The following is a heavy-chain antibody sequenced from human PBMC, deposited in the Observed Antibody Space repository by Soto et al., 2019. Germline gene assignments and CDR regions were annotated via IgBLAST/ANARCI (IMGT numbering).Heavy chain of an antibody. V-gene: IGHV3-48*02. J-gene: IGHJ6*02. CDR3: ARGSEWDYYYGMDV. CDR1: GFTFSRYS. Sequence: EVQLVESGGGLVQPGGSLRLSCGASGFTFSRYSMNWVRQAPWKGLEWVSYISSSSSTIYYAVSVKGRFTISRDNAKNSLYLQMNSLRDEDTAVYYCARGSEWDYYYGMDVWGQVTTVTVSS. CDR2: ISSSSSTI. D-gene: IGHD1-26*01.